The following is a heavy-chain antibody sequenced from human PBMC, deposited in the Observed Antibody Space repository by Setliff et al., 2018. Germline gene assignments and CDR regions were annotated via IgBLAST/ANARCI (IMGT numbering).Heavy chain of an antibody. D-gene: IGHD2-15*01. J-gene: IGHJ4*02. CDR3: ARSGSFGMRYWFDY. CDR1: GNSFTVFY. V-gene: IGHV1-2*02. Sequence: GASVKVSCKSSGNSFTVFYLHWVRQAPGQGLEWMGWISPHSGDTHYAQKFQSRVRMTRDTSTYAAYLELRDLTSDDTAMYYCARSGSFGMRYWFDYWGQGALVTVSS. CDR2: ISPHSGDT.